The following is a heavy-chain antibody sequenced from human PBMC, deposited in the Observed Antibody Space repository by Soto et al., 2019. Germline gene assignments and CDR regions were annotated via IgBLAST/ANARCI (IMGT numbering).Heavy chain of an antibody. Sequence: PSETLSLTCTLSGVSITSGAYYWTWVRQHPGKGLEWIGYIYYNGNTYFSPSLKSRLTISIDTSKNQFSLKLSSVTAADTAMYYCARARLRAVYAFDFWGQGKMV. CDR1: GVSITSGAYY. J-gene: IGHJ3*01. D-gene: IGHD4-17*01. CDR3: ARARLRAVYAFDF. CDR2: IYYNGNT. V-gene: IGHV4-31*03.